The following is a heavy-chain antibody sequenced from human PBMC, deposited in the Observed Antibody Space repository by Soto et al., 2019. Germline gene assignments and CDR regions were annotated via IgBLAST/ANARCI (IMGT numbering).Heavy chain of an antibody. CDR2: INPNSGGT. D-gene: IGHD3-22*01. V-gene: IGHV1-2*02. CDR1: GYTFTSYA. J-gene: IGHJ4*02. Sequence: GASVKVSCKASGYTFTSYAMHWVRQAPGQGLEWMGWINPNSGGTNYAQKFQGRVTMTRDTSISTAYMELSRLRSDDTAVYYCARSAEGIVVVITHFDYWGQGTLVTVSS. CDR3: ARSAEGIVVVITHFDY.